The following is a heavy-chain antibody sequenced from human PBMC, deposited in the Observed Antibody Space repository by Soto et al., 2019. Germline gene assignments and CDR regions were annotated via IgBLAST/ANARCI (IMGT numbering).Heavy chain of an antibody. D-gene: IGHD3-9*01. Sequence: QVQLVQSGAEVKKPGASVKVSCKASGYTFTSYGISWVRQAPGQGLEWMGWISAYNGNTNYAQKLQGRVTMTTDTSTSTAYMELRSLRSDDTAVYYCAGDHYDILTGLRNPAFDIWGQGTMVTVSS. J-gene: IGHJ3*02. CDR3: AGDHYDILTGLRNPAFDI. V-gene: IGHV1-18*01. CDR2: ISAYNGNT. CDR1: GYTFTSYG.